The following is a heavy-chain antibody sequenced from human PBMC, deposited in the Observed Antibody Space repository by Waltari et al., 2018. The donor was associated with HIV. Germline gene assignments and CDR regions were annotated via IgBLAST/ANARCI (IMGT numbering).Heavy chain of an antibody. CDR2: ISASGSAI. CDR1: RFTFSDYY. V-gene: IGHV3-11*01. CDR3: ARGGPDYGEPIDY. J-gene: IGHJ4*02. D-gene: IGHD4-17*01. Sequence: QVQLVESGGGLVKPGGSLRLSCAASRFTFSDYYIIWVRQAPGKGLDGVSYISASGSAIFYADSVKGRFTISRDNAKNSLFLQMNSLTAEDTAVYYCARGGPDYGEPIDYWGQGTLVTVSS.